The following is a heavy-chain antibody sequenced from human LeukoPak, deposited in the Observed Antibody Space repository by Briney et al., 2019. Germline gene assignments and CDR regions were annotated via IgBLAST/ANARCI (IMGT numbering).Heavy chain of an antibody. Sequence: PSETLSLTCTVSGGSISSYYWSWIRQPPGKGLEWIGYIYYSGSTNYNPSLKSRVTISVDTSKNQFSLKLSSVTAADPAVYYVARVKWRTWTPLRFDPWGQGTLVTVPS. CDR2: IYYSGST. J-gene: IGHJ5*02. V-gene: IGHV4-59*01. D-gene: IGHD3/OR15-3a*01. CDR1: GGSISSYY. CDR3: ARVKWRTWTPLRFDP.